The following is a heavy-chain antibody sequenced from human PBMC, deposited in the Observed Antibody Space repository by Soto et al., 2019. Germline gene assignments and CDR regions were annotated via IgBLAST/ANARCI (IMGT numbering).Heavy chain of an antibody. J-gene: IGHJ4*02. CDR1: GVSIGSHDW. CDR3: ATRDTGRVY. CDR2: SHQSGNT. D-gene: IGHD5-18*01. Sequence: QVQLQESGPGLVKPSGTLSLTCAVSGVSIGSHDWWTWVRQPPVEGLEWIGESHQSGNTNYNSSLESRVTISLDKSKNHSSLPLSSVTVADTAVYYCATRDTGRVYWGQGTLVTVSS. V-gene: IGHV4-4*02.